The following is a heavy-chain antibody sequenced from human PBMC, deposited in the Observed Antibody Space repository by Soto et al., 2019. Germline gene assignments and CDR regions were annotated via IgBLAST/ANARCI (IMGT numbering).Heavy chain of an antibody. Sequence: QVQLQQWGAGLLKPSETLSLTCAVYGGSFSGYFWSWIRQPPGKGLEWIAEINHSGITNYNPSLKSRVTISIATSTNQFSLKLSSVTAADTAVFYCARGTREGWYFYLWGRGTLVTVSS. CDR1: GGSFSGYF. J-gene: IGHJ2*01. V-gene: IGHV4-34*01. CDR3: ARGTREGWYFYL. CDR2: INHSGIT.